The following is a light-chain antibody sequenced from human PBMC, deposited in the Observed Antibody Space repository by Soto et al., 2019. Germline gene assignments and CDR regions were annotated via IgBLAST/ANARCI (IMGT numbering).Light chain of an antibody. V-gene: IGLV1-44*01. CDR3: AAWDDNLKGWV. CDR1: TSSIGSNT. J-gene: IGLJ3*02. CDR2: AND. Sequence: QSVLTQPPSASGTPGQRVTISCSGTTSSIGSNTVNWYQQVPGTAPKVVIYANDQRPSGVPDRFSGSKSGTSASLAISGLHSEDEADYYCAAWDDNLKGWVFGGGTQLTVL.